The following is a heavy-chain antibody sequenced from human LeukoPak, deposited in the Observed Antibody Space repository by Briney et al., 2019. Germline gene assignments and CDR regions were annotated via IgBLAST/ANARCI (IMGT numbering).Heavy chain of an antibody. CDR2: LYNSGRT. Sequence: SETLSLTCTVSGGSISSYYWSWIRQPPGKGLEWIGYLYNSGRTNYNPSLKRRLTISVDTSKNQFSLKLSSVTAADTAVYYCARDNGYASVGLWGQGTLVTVSS. V-gene: IGHV4-59*12. J-gene: IGHJ4*02. D-gene: IGHD5-12*01. CDR3: ARDNGYASVGL. CDR1: GGSISSYY.